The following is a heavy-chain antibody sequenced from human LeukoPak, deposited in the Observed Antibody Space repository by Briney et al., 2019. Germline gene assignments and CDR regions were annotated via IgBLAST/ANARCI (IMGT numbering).Heavy chain of an antibody. CDR3: AKAATGVLWFGEFEFDY. Sequence: PSETLSLTCTVSGGSISSYYWSWIRQPAGKGLEWIGRIYTSGSTNYNPSLKSRVTMSVDTSKNQFSLKLSSVTAADTAVYYCAKAATGVLWFGEFEFDYWGQGTLVTVSS. D-gene: IGHD3-10*01. CDR2: IYTSGST. CDR1: GGSISSYY. J-gene: IGHJ4*02. V-gene: IGHV4-4*07.